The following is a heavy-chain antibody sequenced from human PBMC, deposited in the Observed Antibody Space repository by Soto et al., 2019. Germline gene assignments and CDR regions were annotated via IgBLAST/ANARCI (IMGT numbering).Heavy chain of an antibody. CDR3: ARGGRLYFLYYGMDV. CDR2: INTGNGNT. J-gene: IGHJ6*02. V-gene: IGHV1-3*04. CDR1: GYNFTTYA. Sequence: QVQLVQSGAEVKKPGASVKVSCKASGYNFTTYAMVWVRQAPGQRPEWMGWINTGNGNTKYSPKFQGRVTITRDTSASTAYMELSSLKSEDTAVYYCARGGRLYFLYYGMDVWGQGPTVTVSS. D-gene: IGHD2-2*02.